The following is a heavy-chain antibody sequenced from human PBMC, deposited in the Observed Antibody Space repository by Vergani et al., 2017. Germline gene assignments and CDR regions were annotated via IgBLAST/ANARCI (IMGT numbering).Heavy chain of an antibody. CDR2: INHSGST. CDR1: GGSFSGYY. J-gene: IGHJ4*02. V-gene: IGHV4-34*01. CDR3: ARPNLIVRSFDY. Sequence: QVQLQQWGAGLLKPSETLSLTCAVYGGSFSGYYWSWIRQPPGKGLEWIGEINHSGSTNYHPSLKSRVTISVDTSKNQFSLKLSSVTAADTAVYYCARPNLIVRSFDYWGQGTLVTVSS. D-gene: IGHD2/OR15-2a*01.